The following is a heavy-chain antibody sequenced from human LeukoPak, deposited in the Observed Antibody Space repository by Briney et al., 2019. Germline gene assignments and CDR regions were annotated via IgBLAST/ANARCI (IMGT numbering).Heavy chain of an antibody. CDR1: GFTVSSNY. Sequence: PGGSLRLSCAASGFTVSSNYMSWVRQAPGKGLEWVSVIYSGGSTYYADSVKGRFTISRDNSKNTLYLQMNSLRAEDTAVHYCARDNSSGYSEYFQHWGQGTLVTVSS. CDR2: IYSGGST. D-gene: IGHD3-22*01. J-gene: IGHJ1*01. CDR3: ARDNSSGYSEYFQH. V-gene: IGHV3-53*01.